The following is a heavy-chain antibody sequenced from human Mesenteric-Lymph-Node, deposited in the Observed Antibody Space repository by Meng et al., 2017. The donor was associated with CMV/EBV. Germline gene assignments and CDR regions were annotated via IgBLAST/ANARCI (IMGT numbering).Heavy chain of an antibody. D-gene: IGHD4-17*01. J-gene: IGHJ4*02. V-gene: IGHV3-21*01. CDR3: ARSTVTRSPFDY. CDR1: GFTVSSNY. CDR2: ISSSSSYI. Sequence: GESLKISCAVSGFTVSSNYMSWVRQAPGKGLEWVSSISSSSSYIYYADSVKGRFTISRDNAKNSLYLQMNSLRAEDTAVYYCARSTVTRSPFDYWGQGTLVTVSS.